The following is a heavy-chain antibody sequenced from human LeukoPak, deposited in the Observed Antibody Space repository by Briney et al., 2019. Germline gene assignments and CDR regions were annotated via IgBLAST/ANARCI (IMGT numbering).Heavy chain of an antibody. J-gene: IGHJ1*01. CDR3: ARDIAAAAFFQH. CDR1: GGSISSSSYY. D-gene: IGHD6-13*01. CDR2: IYYSGST. Sequence: SETLSLSCTVSGGSISSSSYYWGWIPQPPVKGLEWIGSIYYSGSTYYNPSLKSRVTISVDTSKNQFSLKLSSVTAADTAVYYCARDIAAAAFFQHWGQGTLVTVSS. V-gene: IGHV4-39*07.